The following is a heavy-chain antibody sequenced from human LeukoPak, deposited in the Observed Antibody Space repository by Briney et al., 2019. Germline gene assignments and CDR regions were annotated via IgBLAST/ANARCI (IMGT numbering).Heavy chain of an antibody. CDR3: ARVGVVKSSGYHDYYFDY. CDR1: GDTMKNYS. CDR2: IYSSGSI. D-gene: IGHD3-22*01. V-gene: IGHV4-4*07. J-gene: IGHJ4*02. Sequence: SETLSLTCTVSGDTMKNYSWSWIRQSAGKGLEWIGRIYSSGSINYNPYLKSRVTISVETSKNQFSLNVTSVTAADTAVYYCARVGVVKSSGYHDYYFDYWGQGTLVTVSS.